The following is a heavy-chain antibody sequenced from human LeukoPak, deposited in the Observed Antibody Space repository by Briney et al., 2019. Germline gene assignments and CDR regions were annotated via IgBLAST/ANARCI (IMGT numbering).Heavy chain of an antibody. V-gene: IGHV3-9*01. CDR1: GFTFDNYA. J-gene: IGHJ4*02. CDR2: ISWNSGTI. Sequence: PGRSLRLSCAASGFTFDNYAMNWVRQVPGKGLEWISLISWNSGTIGYADSVKGRFTISRDNARNSVYLQMNSLRVEDTAVYYCARDPVEWELLLDYWGQGTLVTVSS. D-gene: IGHD1-26*01. CDR3: ARDPVEWELLLDY.